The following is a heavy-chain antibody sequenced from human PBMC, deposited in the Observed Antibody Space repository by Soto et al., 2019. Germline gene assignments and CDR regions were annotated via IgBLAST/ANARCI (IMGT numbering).Heavy chain of an antibody. CDR2: IYYSGST. Sequence: PSETLSLTCTVPGGSISSYYWSWIRQPPGKGLEWIGYIYYSGSTNYNPSLKSRVTISVDTSKNQFSLKLSSVTAADTAVYYCARVEREVQSADYDFWSGYYFDIWGQGTMVTVSS. J-gene: IGHJ3*02. CDR3: ARVEREVQSADYDFWSGYYFDI. CDR1: GGSISSYY. D-gene: IGHD3-3*01. V-gene: IGHV4-59*01.